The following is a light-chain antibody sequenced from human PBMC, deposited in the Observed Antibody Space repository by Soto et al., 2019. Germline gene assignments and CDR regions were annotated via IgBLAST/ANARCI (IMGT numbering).Light chain of an antibody. CDR3: QQYTDLPRT. Sequence: EIVLTQSPGTLSLSPGGRATLSCRASQCVLSSALAWFQQKPGQAPRLLIYGASNRATGIPDRFRGSGSGTDFTLTIGRLEPEDLAVYYCQQYTDLPRTFGQGTKVDIK. CDR2: GAS. CDR1: QCVLSSA. V-gene: IGKV3-20*01. J-gene: IGKJ1*01.